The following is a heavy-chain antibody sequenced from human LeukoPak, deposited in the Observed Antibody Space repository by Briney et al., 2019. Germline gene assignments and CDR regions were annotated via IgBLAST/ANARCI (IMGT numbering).Heavy chain of an antibody. CDR1: GFTFSSYA. D-gene: IGHD2-21*01. CDR2: ISGSGGST. Sequence: GRSLRLSCAASGFTFSSYAMSWVRQGPGKGLERVSAISGSGGSTYYADSVKGRFTISRDNSKNTLYLQMNSLRAEDTAVYYCAKEVATIPGLYFDLWGRGTLVTVSS. V-gene: IGHV3-23*01. CDR3: AKEVATIPGLYFDL. J-gene: IGHJ2*01.